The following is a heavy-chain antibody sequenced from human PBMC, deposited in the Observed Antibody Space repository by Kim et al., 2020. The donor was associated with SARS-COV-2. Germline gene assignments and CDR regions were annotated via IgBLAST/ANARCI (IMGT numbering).Heavy chain of an antibody. CDR1: GFTFSSYA. Sequence: GGSLRLSCAASGFTFSSYAMHWVRQAPGKGLEWVAVISYDGSNKYYADSVKGRFTISRDNSKNTLYLQMNSLRAEDTAVYYCARDCFPFSIAIHPFDYWGQGTLVTVSS. J-gene: IGHJ4*02. CDR2: ISYDGSNK. CDR3: ARDCFPFSIAIHPFDY. D-gene: IGHD2-21*01. V-gene: IGHV3-30-3*01.